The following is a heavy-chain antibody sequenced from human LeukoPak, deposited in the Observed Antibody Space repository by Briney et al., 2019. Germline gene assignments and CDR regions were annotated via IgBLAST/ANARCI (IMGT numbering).Heavy chain of an antibody. CDR3: ARLTTRIYFDY. Sequence: PSETLSLTCAVSGGSISNYYWSWIRQPPGKGLEWIGYIYYSGSTYYNPSLKSRVTISVDTSKNQFSLKLSSVTAADTAVYYCARLTTRIYFDYWGQGTLVTVSS. D-gene: IGHD1-1*01. CDR1: GGSISNYY. J-gene: IGHJ4*02. CDR2: IYYSGST. V-gene: IGHV4-59*06.